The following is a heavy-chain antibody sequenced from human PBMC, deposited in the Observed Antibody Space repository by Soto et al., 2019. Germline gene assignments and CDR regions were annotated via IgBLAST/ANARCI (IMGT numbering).Heavy chain of an antibody. CDR1: GDSVSNNGAA. CDR3: AGDPPTMLHDFDC. Sequence: SQTLSLTCAISGDSVSNNGAAWNWIRQSPSGGLEWLGRTYYRSKWFNDYAVSVKSRITISPGTSKNQFSLQLNAVTPDDTAVYYCAGDPPTMLHDFDCWGQGTLVTVSS. V-gene: IGHV6-1*01. CDR2: TYYRSKWFN. J-gene: IGHJ4*02. D-gene: IGHD2-15*01.